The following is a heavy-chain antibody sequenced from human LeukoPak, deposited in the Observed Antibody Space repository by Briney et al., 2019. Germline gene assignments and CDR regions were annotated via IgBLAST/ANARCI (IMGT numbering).Heavy chain of an antibody. V-gene: IGHV1-18*01. D-gene: IGHD2-15*01. Sequence: ASVKVSCKASGYTFTSYGISWVRQAPGQGLEWMGWISAYNGNTNYAQKLQGRVTMTTDTSTSTAYMELRSLRSDDTAVYYCARRFYGYCSGGSCLRAYYFDYWGQGTLVTVSS. CDR3: ARRFYGYCSGGSCLRAYYFDY. J-gene: IGHJ4*02. CDR1: GYTFTSYG. CDR2: ISAYNGNT.